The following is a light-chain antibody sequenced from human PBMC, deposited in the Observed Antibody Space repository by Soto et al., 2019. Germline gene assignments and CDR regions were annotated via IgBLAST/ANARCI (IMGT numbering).Light chain of an antibody. Sequence: QAVVTQEPSLTVSPGGTVTLTCASSAGAVTSAYYTNWLQQKPGQAPRALIYSTSEKHSWTPARFSSSLLGGKAALTLSAAQPEDEADYYCLLYYGGAQVLFGGGTKLTVL. CDR2: STS. CDR3: LLYYGGAQVL. V-gene: IGLV7-43*01. CDR1: AGAVTSAYY. J-gene: IGLJ2*01.